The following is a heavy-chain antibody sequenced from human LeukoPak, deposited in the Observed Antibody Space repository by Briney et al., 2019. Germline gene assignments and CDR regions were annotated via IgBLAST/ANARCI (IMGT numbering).Heavy chain of an antibody. CDR1: GGSFSGYY. CDR3: ARASYYYYGMDV. CDR2: INHSGST. J-gene: IGHJ6*02. V-gene: IGHV4-34*01. Sequence: PLETLSLTCAVYGGSFSGYYWSWIRQPPGKGLEWIGEINHSGSTNYNPSLKSRVTISVDTSKNQFSLKLSSVTAADTAVYYCARASYYYYGMDVWGQGTTVTVSS.